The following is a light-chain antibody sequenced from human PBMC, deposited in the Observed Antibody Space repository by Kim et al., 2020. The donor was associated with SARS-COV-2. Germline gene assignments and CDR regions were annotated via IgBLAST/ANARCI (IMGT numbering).Light chain of an antibody. CDR3: SAWDTSLDAWV. CDR2: RNN. Sequence: LTQPPSVSEGLRQTATLTCTGNNSDVGDQGASWLQQHQGHPPKLLSYRNNNRPSGISERLSASRSGNTASLTITGLQPEDEGDYYCSAWDTSLDAWV. J-gene: IGLJ3*02. V-gene: IGLV10-54*01. CDR1: NSDVGDQG.